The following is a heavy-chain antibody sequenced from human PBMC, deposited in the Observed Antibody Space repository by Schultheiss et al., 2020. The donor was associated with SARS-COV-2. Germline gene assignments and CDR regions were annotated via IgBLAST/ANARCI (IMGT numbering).Heavy chain of an antibody. V-gene: IGHV1-69*13. CDR1: GYTFTSYG. J-gene: IGHJ1*01. CDR3: ARDDVRGSGWSVGYFHH. CDR2: IIPIFGTA. D-gene: IGHD6-19*01. Sequence: SVKVSCKASGYTFTSYGISWVRQAPGQGLEWMGGIIPIFGTANYAQKFQGRVTITADESTSTAYMELSSLRSEDTAVYYCARDDVRGSGWSVGYFHHWGQGTLVTVSS.